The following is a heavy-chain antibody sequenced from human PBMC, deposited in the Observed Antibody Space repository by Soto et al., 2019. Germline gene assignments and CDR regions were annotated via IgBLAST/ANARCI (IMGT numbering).Heavy chain of an antibody. CDR2: ISAYNGNT. J-gene: IGHJ5*02. CDR1: GYTLTSYG. D-gene: IGHD2-15*01. V-gene: IGHV1-18*01. CDR3: ALAIPRVVAATPVPNPGCWFDP. Sequence: GASVKVSCKASGYTLTSYGISWVRQAPGQGLEWMGWISAYNGNTNYAQKLQGRVTMTTDTSTSTAYMELRSLRSDDTAVYYCALAIPRVVAATPVPNPGCWFDPWGQGTLVTVSS.